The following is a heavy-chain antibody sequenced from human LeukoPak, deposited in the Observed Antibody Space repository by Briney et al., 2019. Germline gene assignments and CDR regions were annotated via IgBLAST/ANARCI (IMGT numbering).Heavy chain of an antibody. V-gene: IGHV5-51*01. Sequence: GESLKISCKGSGYNFTSYWIGWVRQMPGKGLEWMGIIYPGDSDTRYSPSFQGQVTISADKSISTAYLQWSSLKASDTAMYYCARRAYYDSSGYNWFDPWGQGTLVTVSS. CDR1: GYNFTSYW. CDR3: ARRAYYDSSGYNWFDP. CDR2: IYPGDSDT. D-gene: IGHD3-22*01. J-gene: IGHJ5*02.